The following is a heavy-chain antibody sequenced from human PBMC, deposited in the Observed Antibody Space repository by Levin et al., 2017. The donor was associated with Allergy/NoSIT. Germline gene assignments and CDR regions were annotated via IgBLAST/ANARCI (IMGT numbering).Heavy chain of an antibody. CDR2: ISAYNGNT. CDR3: AREPDRSCSGGSCYFDY. CDR1: GYTFTSYG. Sequence: ASVKVSCKASGYTFTSYGISWVRQAPGQGLEWMGWISAYNGNTNYAQKLQGRVTMTTDTSTSTAYMELRSLRSDDTAVYYCAREPDRSCSGGSCYFDYWGQGTLVTVSS. V-gene: IGHV1-18*01. J-gene: IGHJ4*02. D-gene: IGHD2-15*01.